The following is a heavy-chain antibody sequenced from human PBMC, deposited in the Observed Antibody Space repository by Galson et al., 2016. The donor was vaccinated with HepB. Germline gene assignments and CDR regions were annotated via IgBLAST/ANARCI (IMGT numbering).Heavy chain of an antibody. CDR1: GFSFSSYA. CDR3: AKVGTTVLTPGKYRLEYFQL. V-gene: IGHV3-23*01. J-gene: IGHJ1*01. D-gene: IGHD4-23*01. CDR2: ITGSGGTT. Sequence: GFSFSSYAMSWARQAPGKGLEWVSTITGSGGTTYYADSVKGRFTISRDNSKNTLYLQMNSLRAEDTAIYYCAKVGTTVLTPGKYRLEYFQLWGQGTLVTVSS.